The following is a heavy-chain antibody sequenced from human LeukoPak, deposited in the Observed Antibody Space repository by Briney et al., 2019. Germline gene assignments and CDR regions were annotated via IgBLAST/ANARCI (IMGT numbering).Heavy chain of an antibody. J-gene: IGHJ5*02. CDR2: INHSGTT. V-gene: IGHV4-34*01. Sequence: SETLSLTLAVYGGSFSGYYGSWSRQRPGKGLEWIGEINHSGTTNYNPSLKSRVTISVDTSKNQFSLKLSSVTAADTAVYYCTRGNYYVFDPWGQGTLVTVSS. CDR3: TRGNYYVFDP. D-gene: IGHD3-10*02. CDR1: GGSFSGYY.